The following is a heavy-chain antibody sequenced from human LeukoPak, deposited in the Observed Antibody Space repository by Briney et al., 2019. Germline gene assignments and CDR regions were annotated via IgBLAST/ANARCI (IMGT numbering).Heavy chain of an antibody. CDR2: IIPIFGTA. CDR1: GGTFSSYA. D-gene: IGHD3-22*01. Sequence: SVKVSCKASGGTFSSYAISWVRQAPGQGLEWMGGIIPIFGTANYAQKFQGRVTITADESTSTAYMELSSLRSEDTAVYYCYYDSSGYYYVDPWGQGTLVTVSS. J-gene: IGHJ5*02. V-gene: IGHV1-69*13. CDR3: YYDSSGYYYVDP.